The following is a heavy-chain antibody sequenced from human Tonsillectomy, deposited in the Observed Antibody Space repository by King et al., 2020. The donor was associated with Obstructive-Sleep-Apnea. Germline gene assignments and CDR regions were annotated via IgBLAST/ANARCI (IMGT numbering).Heavy chain of an antibody. CDR3: ARWRGGSGNIDY. V-gene: IGHV4-30-4*01. CDR1: GGSINSGDYY. CDR2: IYHRGST. Sequence: QLQESGPGLVKPSQTLSLTCTVSGGSINSGDYYWTCIRHPPGKGLECMGFIYHRGSTYFNPSLRSRVTVSIDTSRNQFSLNLNSVTAADTAVYFCARWRGGSGNIDYWGQGILVTVSS. J-gene: IGHJ4*02. D-gene: IGHD3-10*01.